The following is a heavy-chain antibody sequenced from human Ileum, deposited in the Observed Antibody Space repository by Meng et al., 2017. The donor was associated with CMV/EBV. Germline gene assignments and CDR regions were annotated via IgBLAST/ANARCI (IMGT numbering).Heavy chain of an antibody. J-gene: IGHJ4*02. V-gene: IGHV3-33*01. CDR1: GFTFSNYG. Sequence: GESLKISCAASGFTFSNYGMHWVRQAPGKGLEWVTFIWYDGSNTYYAGSVKGRFTISRDNSKNTLYLQMNTLRADDTAVYYCARWYCSTTSCLFDYWGQGALVTVSS. CDR3: ARWYCSTTSCLFDY. CDR2: IWYDGSNT. D-gene: IGHD2-2*01.